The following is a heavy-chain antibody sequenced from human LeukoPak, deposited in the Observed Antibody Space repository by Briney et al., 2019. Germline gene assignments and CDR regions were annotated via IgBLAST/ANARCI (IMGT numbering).Heavy chain of an antibody. J-gene: IGHJ4*02. CDR3: ARDTGTGDFLYFDY. V-gene: IGHV1-2*02. CDR2: INPNSGGI. Sequence: ASVKVSCKASGYTFTGYYMHWVRQAPGQGLEWMGWINPNSGGINYAQKFQGRVTMTRDTSISTAYMELSRLRSDDTAVYYCARDTGTGDFLYFDYWGQGTLVTVSS. CDR1: GYTFTGYY. D-gene: IGHD7-27*01.